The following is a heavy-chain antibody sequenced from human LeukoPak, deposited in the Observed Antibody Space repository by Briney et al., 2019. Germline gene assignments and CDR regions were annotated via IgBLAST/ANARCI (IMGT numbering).Heavy chain of an antibody. CDR1: GYTSTSYG. Sequence: ASVKVSCKASGYTSTSYGISWVRQAPGQGLEWMGWISAYNGNTNYAQKLQGRVTMTTDTSTSTAYMELRSLRSDDTAVYYCARVDGIVVVPAAQFDYWGQGTLVTVSS. CDR2: ISAYNGNT. D-gene: IGHD2-2*01. V-gene: IGHV1-18*01. CDR3: ARVDGIVVVPAAQFDY. J-gene: IGHJ4*02.